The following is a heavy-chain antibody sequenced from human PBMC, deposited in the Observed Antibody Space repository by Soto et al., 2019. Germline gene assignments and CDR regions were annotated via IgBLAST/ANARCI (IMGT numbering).Heavy chain of an antibody. CDR1: GFTFRSYA. Sequence: EVQLLESGGGLVQPGGSLRLSCAASGFTFRSYAMSWVRQAPGKGLEWVSALSGSGGGTYYADSVKGRFNISRDNSKNTVYLQMDNLRAEDTAVYYCGKDFYSNMALDLDAFDIWGQGTMVTVSS. J-gene: IGHJ3*02. CDR2: LSGSGGGT. V-gene: IGHV3-23*01. CDR3: GKDFYSNMALDLDAFDI. D-gene: IGHD4-4*01.